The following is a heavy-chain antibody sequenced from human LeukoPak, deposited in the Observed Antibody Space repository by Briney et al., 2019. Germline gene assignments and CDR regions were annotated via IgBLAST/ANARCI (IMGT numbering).Heavy chain of an antibody. CDR2: IIPIFGTA. V-gene: IGHV1-69*05. CDR3: AREVGLGYCSGGSCYSGFDY. Sequence: SVKVSCKASGGTFSSYAISWVRQAPGQGLEWMGGIIPIFGTANYAQKFQGRVTMTRDTSTSTVYMELSSLRSEDTAVYYCAREVGLGYCSGGSCYSGFDYWGQGTLVTVSS. J-gene: IGHJ4*02. D-gene: IGHD2-15*01. CDR1: GGTFSSYA.